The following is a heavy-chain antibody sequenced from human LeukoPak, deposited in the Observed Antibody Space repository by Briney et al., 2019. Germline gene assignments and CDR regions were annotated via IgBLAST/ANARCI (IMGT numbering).Heavy chain of an antibody. CDR3: ARVRSIAAAGYAFDI. CDR1: GYTFTGYY. J-gene: IGHJ3*02. Sequence: ASVKVSCKASGYTFTGYYMHWVRQAPGQGLEWMGWINPNSGGTNYAQKLQGRVTMTTDTSTSTAYMELSSLRSEDTAVYYCARVRSIAAAGYAFDIWGQGTMVTVSS. V-gene: IGHV1-2*02. CDR2: INPNSGGT. D-gene: IGHD6-13*01.